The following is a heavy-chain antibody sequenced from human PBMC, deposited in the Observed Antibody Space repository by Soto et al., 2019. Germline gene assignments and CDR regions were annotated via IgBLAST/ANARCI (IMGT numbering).Heavy chain of an antibody. CDR3: AKDTSSSSYNWFDP. J-gene: IGHJ5*02. CDR2: ISWSGGST. Sequence: GGSLRLSCAASGFTFSSYAMSWVRQAPGKGLEWVSPISWSGGSTYYADSVKGRFTISRDNSKNSLYLQMNSLRTEDTALYYCAKDTSSSSYNWFDPWGQGTLVTVSS. CDR1: GFTFSSYA. V-gene: IGHV3-43*02. D-gene: IGHD6-13*01.